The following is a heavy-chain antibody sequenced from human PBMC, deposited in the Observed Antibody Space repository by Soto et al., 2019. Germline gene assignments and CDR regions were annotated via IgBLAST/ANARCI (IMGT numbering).Heavy chain of an antibody. CDR1: GFTFSSYS. Sequence: GGSLILSCAASGFTFSSYSMNWVRQAPGKGLEWVSSISSSSSYIYYADSVKGRFTISRDNAKNSLYLQMNSLRAEDTAVYYCARDQDKLGVDYWGQGTLVTVSS. CDR2: ISSSSSYI. V-gene: IGHV3-21*01. D-gene: IGHD7-27*01. J-gene: IGHJ4*02. CDR3: ARDQDKLGVDY.